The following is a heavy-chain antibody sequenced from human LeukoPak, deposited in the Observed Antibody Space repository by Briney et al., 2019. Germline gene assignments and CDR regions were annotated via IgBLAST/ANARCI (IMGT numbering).Heavy chain of an antibody. CDR2: ISSSSSYI. Sequence: GGSLRLSCAASGFTFSSYEMNWVRQAPGKGLEWVSSISSSSSYIYYADSVKGRFTISRDNAKNSLYLQMNSLRAEDTAVYYCARDGGIVGATKSDYWGQGTLVTVSS. J-gene: IGHJ4*02. CDR3: ARDGGIVGATKSDY. V-gene: IGHV3-21*01. D-gene: IGHD1-26*01. CDR1: GFTFSSYE.